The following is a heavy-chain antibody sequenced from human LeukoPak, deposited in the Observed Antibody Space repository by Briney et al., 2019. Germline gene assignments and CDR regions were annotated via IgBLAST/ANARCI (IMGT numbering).Heavy chain of an antibody. Sequence: PGGTLRLSCAASGFTFRNHGMDWVRQAPGKGLEWVSGISPSGDITYYADSVKGRFTISRDNSKDTLYLEVISLTAKDTAVYYCAKDDAWLRFGEWSQGTLVTVSS. V-gene: IGHV3-23*01. CDR1: GFTFRNHG. CDR2: ISPSGDIT. D-gene: IGHD3-10*01. CDR3: AKDDAWLRFGE. J-gene: IGHJ4*02.